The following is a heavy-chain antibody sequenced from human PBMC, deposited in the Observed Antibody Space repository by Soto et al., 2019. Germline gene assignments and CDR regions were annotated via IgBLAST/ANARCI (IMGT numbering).Heavy chain of an antibody. CDR2: IKSRKDGGTT. CDR1: GFSFIDKW. D-gene: IGHD1-26*01. V-gene: IGHV3-15*01. Sequence: EVQLVESGGGSVKPGESLRLSCEGSGFSFIDKWMSWVSQAPGKGLEWIGRIKSRKDGGTTDYGAPVKGRFTISRDDSRGTLYLQLGTLKIEATGVYYCPTDPREWGQGTLVIVSS. CDR3: PTDPRE. J-gene: IGHJ4*02.